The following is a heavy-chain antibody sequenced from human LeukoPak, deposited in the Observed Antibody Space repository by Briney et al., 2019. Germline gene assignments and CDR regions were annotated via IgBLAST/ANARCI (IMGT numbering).Heavy chain of an antibody. CDR1: GFTFSSYE. D-gene: IGHD6-6*01. CDR2: ISSSGSTI. Sequence: PGGSLRLSCAASGFTFSSYEMNWVRQAPGEGLEWVSYISSSGSTIYYADSVKGRFTISRDNAKKSLYLQMDSLRAEDTAVYYCATSPRYSSSSGFDYWGQGTLVTVSS. V-gene: IGHV3-48*03. J-gene: IGHJ4*02. CDR3: ATSPRYSSSSGFDY.